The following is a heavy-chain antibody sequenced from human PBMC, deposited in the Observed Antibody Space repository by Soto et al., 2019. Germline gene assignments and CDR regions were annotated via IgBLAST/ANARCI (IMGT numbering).Heavy chain of an antibody. CDR1: EFTVSSNY. CDR3: ARDRQSIVWRDACDI. D-gene: IGHD3-3*02. CDR2: IFTGGST. Sequence: EVQLVESGGGLVQPGGSLRLSCAASEFTVSSNYMIWVRQAPGKGLEWVSVIFTGGSTYYADSVKGRFTISRHSSMNTVYLQMDSLRAEDTAVYYCARDRQSIVWRDACDIWGQGTMGTVSS. V-gene: IGHV3-53*04. J-gene: IGHJ3*02.